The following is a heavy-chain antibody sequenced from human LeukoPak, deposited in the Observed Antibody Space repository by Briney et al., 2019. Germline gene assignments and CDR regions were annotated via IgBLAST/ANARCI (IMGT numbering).Heavy chain of an antibody. CDR3: ATVRGYFDSSDYNGYY. CDR2: INTDGSST. J-gene: IGHJ4*02. V-gene: IGHV3-74*01. D-gene: IGHD3-22*01. CDR1: GFTFSSYW. Sequence: PGGSLRLSCAASGFTFSSYWMHWVRQAPGKGLVWVSRINTDGSSTNYADSVKGRFTISRDNAKNTLYLQMNSLRAEDTAVYYCATVRGYFDSSDYNGYYWGQGTLVTVSS.